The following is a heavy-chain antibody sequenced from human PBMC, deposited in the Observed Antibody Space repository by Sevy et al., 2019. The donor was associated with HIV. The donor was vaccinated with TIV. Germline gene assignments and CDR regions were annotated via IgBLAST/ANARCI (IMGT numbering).Heavy chain of an antibody. V-gene: IGHV4-59*01. Sequence: SETLSLTCTVSGGSISNFYWSWIRQPPGKGLEWIGYIYSSGSTNYNPSLQSRVTISVDTSKNQFSLMLSSVTAADTAVYYCARAQSRRVFGFDPWGQGTLVTVSS. J-gene: IGHJ5*02. D-gene: IGHD3-3*01. CDR3: ARAQSRRVFGFDP. CDR1: GGSISNFY. CDR2: IYSSGST.